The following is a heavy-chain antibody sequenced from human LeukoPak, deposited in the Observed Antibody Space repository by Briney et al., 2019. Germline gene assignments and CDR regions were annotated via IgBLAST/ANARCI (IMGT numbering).Heavy chain of an antibody. CDR2: ISSSSSYI. Sequence: GGSLRLSCAASGFTFSSYSMNWVRQAPGKGLEWVSSISSSSSYIYYADSVKGRFTISRDNAKNSLYLQMNSLRAEDTAVYYCARDRRGYSGFPADYWGQGTLVTVSS. D-gene: IGHD5-12*01. CDR1: GFTFSSYS. CDR3: ARDRRGYSGFPADY. V-gene: IGHV3-21*01. J-gene: IGHJ4*02.